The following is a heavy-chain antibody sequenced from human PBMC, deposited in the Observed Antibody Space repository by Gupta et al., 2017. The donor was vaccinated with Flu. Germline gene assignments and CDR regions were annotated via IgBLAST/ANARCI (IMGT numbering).Heavy chain of an antibody. CDR3: ARGSTRPLEWLYTPRYGPSYYFDY. D-gene: IGHD3-3*01. Sequence: IGEINHSGSTNYNPSLKSRVTISVDTSKNQFSLKLSSVTAADTAVYYCARGSTRPLEWLYTPRYGPSYYFDYWGQGTLVTVSS. J-gene: IGHJ4*02. CDR2: INHSGST. V-gene: IGHV4-34*01.